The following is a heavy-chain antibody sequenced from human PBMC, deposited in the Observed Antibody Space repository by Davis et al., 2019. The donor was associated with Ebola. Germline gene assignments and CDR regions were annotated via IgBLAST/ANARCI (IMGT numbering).Heavy chain of an antibody. V-gene: IGHV3-30-3*01. D-gene: IGHD6-13*01. J-gene: IGHJ6*02. Sequence: GESLKISCAASGFTFSSYAMHWVRQAPGKGLEWVAVISYDGSNKYYADSVKGRFTIPRDNSKNTLYLQMNSLRAEDTAVYYCAGSYSSSWYGDYYGMDVWGQGTTVTVSS. CDR3: AGSYSSSWYGDYYGMDV. CDR1: GFTFSSYA. CDR2: ISYDGSNK.